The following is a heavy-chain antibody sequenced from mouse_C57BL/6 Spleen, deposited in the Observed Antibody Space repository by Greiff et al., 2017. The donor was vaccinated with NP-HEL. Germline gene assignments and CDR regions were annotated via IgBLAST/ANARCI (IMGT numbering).Heavy chain of an antibody. CDR2: ISSGGSYT. Sequence: EVKLMESGGDLVKPGGSLKLSCAASGFTFSSYGMSWVRQTPDKRLEWVATISSGGSYTYYPDSVKGRFTISRDNAKNTLYLQMSSLKSEDTAMYYCARHYYGSSYVLFYYFDYWGQGTTLTVSS. CDR3: ARHYYGSSYVLFYYFDY. J-gene: IGHJ2*01. V-gene: IGHV5-6*01. CDR1: GFTFSSYG. D-gene: IGHD1-1*01.